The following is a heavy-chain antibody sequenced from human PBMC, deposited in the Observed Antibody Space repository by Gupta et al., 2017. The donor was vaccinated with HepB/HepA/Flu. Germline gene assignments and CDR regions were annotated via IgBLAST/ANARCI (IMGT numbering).Heavy chain of an antibody. Sequence: QVQLVESGGGVVQPGRSLRLSCAASGFTFSSYAMHWVRQAPGKGLEWVAVISYDGSNKYYADSVKGRFTISRDNSKNTLYLQMNSLRAEDTAVYYCASLSSGYRFGATRNAFDIWSQGTMVTVSS. D-gene: IGHD3-22*01. CDR1: GFTFSSYA. CDR2: ISYDGSNK. V-gene: IGHV3-30-3*01. J-gene: IGHJ3*02. CDR3: ASLSSGYRFGATRNAFDI.